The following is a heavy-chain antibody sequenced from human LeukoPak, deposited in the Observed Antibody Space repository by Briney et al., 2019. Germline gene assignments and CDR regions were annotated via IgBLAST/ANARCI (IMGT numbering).Heavy chain of an antibody. D-gene: IGHD3-3*01. CDR3: ARDRVDFWSGYYTRGGYYYMDV. V-gene: IGHV1-2*02. CDR1: GYTFTGYY. CDR2: INPNSGGT. Sequence: GASVKVSCKASGYTFTGYYMHWVRQAPGQGLEWMGWINPNSGGTNYAQKFQGRVTMTRDTSISTAYMELSRLRSDDTAVYYCARDRVDFWSGYYTRGGYYYMDVWGKGTTVTVSS. J-gene: IGHJ6*03.